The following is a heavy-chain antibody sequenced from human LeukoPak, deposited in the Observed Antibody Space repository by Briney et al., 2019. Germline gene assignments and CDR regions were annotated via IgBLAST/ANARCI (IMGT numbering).Heavy chain of an antibody. D-gene: IGHD3-9*01. CDR1: GYTFTSYD. CDR2: MNPNSGGT. V-gene: IGHV1-2*02. Sequence: ASVKVSCKASGYTFTSYDINWVRQATGQGLEWMGWMNPNSGGTNYAQKFQGRVTMTRDTSISTDYMELSRLRSADTAVYYCARSPHILTGENFDYWGQGTLVTVSP. CDR3: ARSPHILTGENFDY. J-gene: IGHJ4*02.